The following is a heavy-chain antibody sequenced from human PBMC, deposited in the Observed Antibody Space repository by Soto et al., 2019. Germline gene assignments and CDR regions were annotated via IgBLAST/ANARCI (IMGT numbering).Heavy chain of an antibody. CDR3: AKVVGYYGSGSYQDYYGMDV. J-gene: IGHJ6*02. Sequence: SQTLSCAASGFTFSSYGMHWVRQAPGKGLEWVAVISYDGSNKYYADSVKGRFTISRDNSKNTLYLQMNSLRAEDTAVYYCAKVVGYYGSGSYQDYYGMDVWAQGPRVTVSS. CDR1: GFTFSSYG. V-gene: IGHV3-30*18. CDR2: ISYDGSNK. D-gene: IGHD3-10*01.